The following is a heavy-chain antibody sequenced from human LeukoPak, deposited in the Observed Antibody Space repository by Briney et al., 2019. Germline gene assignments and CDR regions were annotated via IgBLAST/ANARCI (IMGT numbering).Heavy chain of an antibody. Sequence: ASVKVSCKASGYTFTSYDINWVRQATGQGLEWMGWMNPNSGNTGYAQKFQGRVTITADESTSTAYMELSSLRSEDTAVYYCARGLRFVASLDYWGQGTLVTVSS. J-gene: IGHJ4*02. D-gene: IGHD3-3*01. CDR3: ARGLRFVASLDY. V-gene: IGHV1-8*01. CDR2: MNPNSGNT. CDR1: GYTFTSYD.